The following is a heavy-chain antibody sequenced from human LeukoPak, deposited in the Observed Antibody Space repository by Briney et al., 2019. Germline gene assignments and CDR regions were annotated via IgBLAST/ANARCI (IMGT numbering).Heavy chain of an antibody. V-gene: IGHV3-30*02. Sequence: GGSLRLSCAASRFTFSNYGMHWVRQAPGKGLEWVAFIRFDGSNKDYADSVKGRFTISRDNSKNTLYLQMNSLRAEDTAVYYCAKKGSSSWYHFDYWGQGTLVTVSS. CDR2: IRFDGSNK. CDR3: AKKGSSSWYHFDY. J-gene: IGHJ4*02. D-gene: IGHD6-13*01. CDR1: RFTFSNYG.